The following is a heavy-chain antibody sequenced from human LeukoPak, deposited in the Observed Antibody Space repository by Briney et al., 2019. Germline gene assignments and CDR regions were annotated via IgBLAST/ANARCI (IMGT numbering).Heavy chain of an antibody. Sequence: GGSLRLSCAASGFRFSDYYMSWIRQAPGKGLEWVSDISDSSSTINYADSVNGRFTISRDNAKNTLYLQMNSLRAEDTAVYYCARNFLTGSAFDIWGQGTMVTVSS. CDR1: GFRFSDYY. CDR3: ARNFLTGSAFDI. CDR2: ISDSSSTI. D-gene: IGHD3-10*01. J-gene: IGHJ3*02. V-gene: IGHV3-11*04.